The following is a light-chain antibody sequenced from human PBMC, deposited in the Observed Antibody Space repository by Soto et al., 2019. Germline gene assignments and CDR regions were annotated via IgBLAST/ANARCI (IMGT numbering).Light chain of an antibody. J-gene: IGKJ1*01. Sequence: EIVLTQAPGTLSLSPWERSTLSFMASQSVSNNYLAWYQQKPGQAPRLLIYGASNRATGIPDRFSGSGSGTDFTLTISRPEPEDFAVYYCQQYGSSGTFGQGTKVDIK. CDR2: GAS. CDR1: QSVSNNY. CDR3: QQYGSSGT. V-gene: IGKV3-20*01.